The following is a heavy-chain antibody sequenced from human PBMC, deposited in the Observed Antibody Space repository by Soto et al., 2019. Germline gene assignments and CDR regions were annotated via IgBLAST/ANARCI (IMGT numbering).Heavy chain of an antibody. CDR3: AREGIYSSFDP. Sequence: QVQLQESGPGLVKPSGTLALTCAVSGVSVTRSNWWSWVRQSPGKGLEWIGEVYHSASTRYNPSLNSRVTLSVDISRNQFSLRLTSVTAADTAVYYCAREGIYSSFDPWGQGILVTDSS. CDR2: VYHSAST. CDR1: GVSVTRSNW. J-gene: IGHJ5*02. V-gene: IGHV4-4*02. D-gene: IGHD5-12*01.